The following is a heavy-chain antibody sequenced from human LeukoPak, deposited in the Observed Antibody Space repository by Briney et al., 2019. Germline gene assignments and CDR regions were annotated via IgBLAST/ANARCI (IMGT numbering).Heavy chain of an antibody. Sequence: GVSLRLSCAASGFTFSSYSMNWVRQAPGKGLEWVSSISSSSSYIYYADSVKGRFTISRDNAKNSLYLQMNSLRAEDTAVYYCARERITMVRGVMDFDYWGQGTLVTVSS. J-gene: IGHJ4*02. CDR1: GFTFSSYS. V-gene: IGHV3-21*01. D-gene: IGHD3-10*01. CDR2: ISSSSSYI. CDR3: ARERITMVRGVMDFDY.